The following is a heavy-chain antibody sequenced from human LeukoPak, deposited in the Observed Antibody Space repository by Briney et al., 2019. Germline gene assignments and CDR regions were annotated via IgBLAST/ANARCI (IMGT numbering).Heavy chain of an antibody. D-gene: IGHD6-19*01. Sequence: GPSVKVSCKASGYSFTGYYMHWVRKAPGQGLEWMGWINPNSGGTNYAQKFQGRVTMTRDTSISTAYMELSRLRSDDTAVHHCTTVYTGSPVGYSSGWYTNFDYWGQGTLVTVSS. CDR2: INPNSGGT. V-gene: IGHV1-2*02. CDR1: GYSFTGYY. J-gene: IGHJ4*02. CDR3: TTVYTGSPVGYSSGWYTNFDY.